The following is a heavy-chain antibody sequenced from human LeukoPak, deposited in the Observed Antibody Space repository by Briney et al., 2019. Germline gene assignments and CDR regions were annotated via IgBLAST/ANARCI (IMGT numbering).Heavy chain of an antibody. CDR1: GFTFSDYY. J-gene: IGHJ5*02. Sequence: GGSLTLSCAASGFTFSDYYMSWVRQAPGKGPEWLSCISTGGRTIYDADSVKGRFTISRDDSKNTLYLQMNNLRAEDTALYYCARGGNAWFDPWGQGTQVTVSS. V-gene: IGHV3-11*01. CDR3: ARGGNAWFDP. CDR2: ISTGGRTI.